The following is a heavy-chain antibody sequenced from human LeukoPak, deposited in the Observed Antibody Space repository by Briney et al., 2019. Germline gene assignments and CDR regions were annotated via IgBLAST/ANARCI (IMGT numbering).Heavy chain of an antibody. CDR3: AGAEYSSSPFDY. CDR1: GGSISSYY. J-gene: IGHJ4*02. Sequence: SETLSLTCTVSGGSISSYYWSWIRQPPGKGLGWIGYIYYSGSTNYNPSLKSRVTISVGTSKNQFSLKLSSVTAADTAVYYCAGAEYSSSPFDYWGQGTLVTVSS. CDR2: IYYSGST. D-gene: IGHD6-13*01. V-gene: IGHV4-59*01.